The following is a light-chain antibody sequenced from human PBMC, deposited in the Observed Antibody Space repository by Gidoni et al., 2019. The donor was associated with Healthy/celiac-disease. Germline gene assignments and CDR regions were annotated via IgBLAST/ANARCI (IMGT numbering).Light chain of an antibody. CDR2: GAS. CDR1: QSVSSN. J-gene: IGKJ1*01. V-gene: IGKV3-15*01. Sequence: EIVMTQSPATLSVSPGERATLSCRASQSVSSNLAWYQQKPGQAPRLLIYGASTRATGIPARFSGSGSGTEFTLPLSSLPSEDFAVYYCQQYNNWLWTFGQGTKVEIK. CDR3: QQYNNWLWT.